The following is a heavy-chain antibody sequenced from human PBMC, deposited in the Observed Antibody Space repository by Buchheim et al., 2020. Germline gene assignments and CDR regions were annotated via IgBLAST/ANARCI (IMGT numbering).Heavy chain of an antibody. Sequence: QVQVVESGGGVVQPGRSLRLSCAASGFTFTSYAMHWVRQAPGKGLEWVAVISYDGSKIYYADSVKGRFTTSRDNSKNTLYLQVNSLRAEDTSVYYCARDRAYLFWGRYYGMDVWGQGTT. CDR3: ARDRAYLFWGRYYGMDV. J-gene: IGHJ6*01. D-gene: IGHD3-10*02. V-gene: IGHV3-30-3*01. CDR1: GFTFTSYA. CDR2: ISYDGSKI.